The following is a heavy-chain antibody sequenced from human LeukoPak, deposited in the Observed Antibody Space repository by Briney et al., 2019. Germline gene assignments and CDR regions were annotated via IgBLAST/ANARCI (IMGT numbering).Heavy chain of an antibody. J-gene: IGHJ3*02. CDR2: INHSGST. D-gene: IGHD6-13*01. CDR1: GGSFSGYY. V-gene: IGHV4-34*01. Sequence: PSETLSLTCAVYGGSFSGYYWSWIRQPPGKGLEWIGEINHSGSTNYNPSLKSRVTISVDTSKNQFSLKLCSVTAADTAVYYCARGRIAAAGTCAFDIWGQGTMVTVSS. CDR3: ARGRIAAAGTCAFDI.